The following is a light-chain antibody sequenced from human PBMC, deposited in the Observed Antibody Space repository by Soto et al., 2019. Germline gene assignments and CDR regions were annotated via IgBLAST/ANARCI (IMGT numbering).Light chain of an antibody. Sequence: IQLTPSPSSLSASVGDRVTITCRASEGISGRLAWYQRKPGKVPTLLISPASSFQSGVPSRFSGSASGTDFSLTITSLQPEDFATYDCLQLYRYPLTCGGGTTVDIK. V-gene: IGKV1-9*01. CDR3: LQLYRYPLT. CDR2: PAS. CDR1: EGISGR. J-gene: IGKJ4*01.